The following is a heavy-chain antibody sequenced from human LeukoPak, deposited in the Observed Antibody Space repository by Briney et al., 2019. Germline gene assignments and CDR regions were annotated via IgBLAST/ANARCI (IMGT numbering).Heavy chain of an antibody. J-gene: IGHJ5*02. CDR3: AHYYYYGSGLNWFDP. D-gene: IGHD3-10*01. V-gene: IGHV4-34*01. CDR1: GGSFSGYY. CDR2: INHSGST. Sequence: SETLSLTCAVYGGSFSGYYWSWIRQPPGKGLEWIREINHSGSTNYNPSLKSRVTISVDTSKNQFSLKLSSVTAADTAVYYCAHYYYYGSGLNWFDPWGQGTLVTVSS.